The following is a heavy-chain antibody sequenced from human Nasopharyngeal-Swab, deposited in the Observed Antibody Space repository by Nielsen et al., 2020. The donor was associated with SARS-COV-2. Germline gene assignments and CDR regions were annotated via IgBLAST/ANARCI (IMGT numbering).Heavy chain of an antibody. D-gene: IGHD2-2*01. CDR2: MNPNSGNT. CDR3: ARDRRGGYCSSTSCYGNDY. Sequence: WVRQAPGQGLEWMGWMNPNSGNTGYAQKFQGRVTMTRNTSISTAYMELSSLRSEDTAVYYCARDRRGGYCSSTSCYGNDYWGQGTLVTVSS. V-gene: IGHV1-8*01. J-gene: IGHJ4*02.